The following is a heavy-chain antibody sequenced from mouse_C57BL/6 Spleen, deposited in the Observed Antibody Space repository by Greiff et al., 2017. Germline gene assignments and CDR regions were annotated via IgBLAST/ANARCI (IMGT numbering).Heavy chain of an antibody. CDR2: IDPENGDT. CDR3: TTQLGRDY. D-gene: IGHD4-1*02. Sequence: EVKLQQSGAELVRPGASVKLSCTASGFNIKDDYMHWVKQRPEQGLEWIGWIDPENGDTEYASKFQGKATITADTSSNTAYLQLSSLTSEDTAVYYCTTQLGRDYWGQGTTLTVSS. CDR1: GFNIKDDY. V-gene: IGHV14-4*01. J-gene: IGHJ2*01.